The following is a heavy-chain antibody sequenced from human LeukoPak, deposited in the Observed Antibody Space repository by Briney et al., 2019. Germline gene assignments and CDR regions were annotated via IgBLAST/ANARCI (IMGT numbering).Heavy chain of an antibody. CDR3: ARSDVLLWFGELSCWFDP. CDR2: ISTSGNS. V-gene: IGHV4-4*07. CDR1: GGSIRSFY. Sequence: PSETLSLPCTVSGGSIRSFYWNWIRQPAGEGPEWIGRISTSGNSHYNPSLKSRVTISVDTSKNQFSLKLSPVTAADTAVYYCARSDVLLWFGELSCWFDPWGQGTLVTVSS. D-gene: IGHD3-10*01. J-gene: IGHJ5*02.